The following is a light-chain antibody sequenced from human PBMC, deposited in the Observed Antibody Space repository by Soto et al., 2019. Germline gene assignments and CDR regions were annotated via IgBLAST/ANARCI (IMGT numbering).Light chain of an antibody. CDR2: ADS. CDR1: QSVSSN. V-gene: IGKV3-11*01. CDR3: QQRYNWPIT. Sequence: DIEMTQSPATLSVSPGERATLSCRASQSVSSNLAWYQQKPGQAPRLLIYADSNRATGIPARFSGSGSGTDFTLTISSLEPEDFSVYYCQQRYNWPITFGQGTRLEIK. J-gene: IGKJ5*01.